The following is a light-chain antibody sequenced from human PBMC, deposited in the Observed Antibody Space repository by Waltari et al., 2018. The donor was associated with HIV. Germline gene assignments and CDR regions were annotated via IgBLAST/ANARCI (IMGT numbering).Light chain of an antibody. CDR2: DAS. CDR3: QQRTNWLWT. V-gene: IGKV3-11*01. Sequence: VLTQSPATLSLSPGERATLSCRASQTVCSFLAWYQQRPGQAPRLLIYDASNRATDIPGRFSGSGSGTDFTLTISSLEPEDFAVYYCQQRTNWLWTFDQGTMVEIK. CDR1: QTVCSF. J-gene: IGKJ1*01.